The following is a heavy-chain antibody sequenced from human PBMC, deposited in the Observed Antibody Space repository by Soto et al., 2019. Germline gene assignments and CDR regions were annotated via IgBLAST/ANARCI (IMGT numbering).Heavy chain of an antibody. CDR3: ARGTYYYGSGSYYNPIVGYGMDV. J-gene: IGHJ6*02. V-gene: IGHV4-34*01. CDR2: INHSGST. D-gene: IGHD3-10*01. CDR1: GGSFSGYY. Sequence: SETLSLTCAVYGGSFSGYYWSWIRQPPGKGLEWIGEINHSGSTNYNPSLKSRVTISVDTSKNQFSLKLSSVTAADTAVYYCARGTYYYGSGSYYNPIVGYGMDVWGQGTTVTVSS.